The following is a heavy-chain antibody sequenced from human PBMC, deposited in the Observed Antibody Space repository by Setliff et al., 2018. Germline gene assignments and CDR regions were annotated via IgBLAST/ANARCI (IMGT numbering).Heavy chain of an antibody. J-gene: IGHJ6*02. Sequence: KASETLSLTCSVSGGSISPYFWSWIRQPPGKGLEWIGYIYHNGNTNFNPSLKTRVTMSVGTSKNQFALNLTSVTAADTAVYYCVRDRTAYSYGLDVWGQGTTVTVSS. V-gene: IGHV4-59*01. D-gene: IGHD5-18*01. CDR1: GGSISPYF. CDR3: VRDRTAYSYGLDV. CDR2: IYHNGNT.